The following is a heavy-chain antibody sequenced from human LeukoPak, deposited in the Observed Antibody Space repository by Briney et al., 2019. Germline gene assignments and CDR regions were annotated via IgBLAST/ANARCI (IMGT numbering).Heavy chain of an antibody. J-gene: IGHJ4*02. CDR2: INWNGGST. Sequence: GGSLRLSCAASGFTFDDYGMSWVRQAPGKGLEWVSGINWNGGSTGYADSVKGRFTISRDNAKNSLYLQMNSLRAEDTALYYCARDGGAPGDYGSGSSSYYFDYWGLGTLVTVSS. V-gene: IGHV3-20*04. D-gene: IGHD3-10*01. CDR1: GFTFDDYG. CDR3: ARDGGAPGDYGSGSSSYYFDY.